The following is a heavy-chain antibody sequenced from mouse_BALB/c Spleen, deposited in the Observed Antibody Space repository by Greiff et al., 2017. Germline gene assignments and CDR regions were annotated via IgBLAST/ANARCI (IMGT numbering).Heavy chain of an antibody. V-gene: IGHV5-12-2*01. Sequence: VESGGGLVQPGGSLKLSCAASGFTFSSYTMSWVRQTPEKRLEWVAYISNGGGSTYYPDTVKGRFTISRDNAKNTLYLQMSSLKSEDTAMYYCARQGYYYGSSSYYFDYWGQGTTLTVSS. J-gene: IGHJ2*01. D-gene: IGHD1-1*01. CDR1: GFTFSSYT. CDR2: ISNGGGST. CDR3: ARQGYYYGSSSYYFDY.